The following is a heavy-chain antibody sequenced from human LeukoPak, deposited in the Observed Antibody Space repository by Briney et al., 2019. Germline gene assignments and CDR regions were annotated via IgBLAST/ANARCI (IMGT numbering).Heavy chain of an antibody. CDR1: GGTFSSYA. CDR2: IIPIFGTA. D-gene: IGHD6-13*01. Sequence: SVKVSCKASGGTFSSYAISWVRQAPEQGLEWMGGIIPIFGTANYAQKFQGRVAITADESTSTAYMELSSLRSEDTAVYYCAREGEQQLVPYFDYWGQGTLVTVSS. J-gene: IGHJ4*02. V-gene: IGHV1-69*13. CDR3: AREGEQQLVPYFDY.